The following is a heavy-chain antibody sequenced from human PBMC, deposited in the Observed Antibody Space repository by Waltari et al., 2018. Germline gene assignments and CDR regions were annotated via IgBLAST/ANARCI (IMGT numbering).Heavy chain of an antibody. V-gene: IGHV1-69*12. D-gene: IGHD6-19*01. Sequence: QVQLVQSGAEVKKPGSSVKVSCKASGGTFSSYAISWVRQAPGQGLEWMGGVIPIFGTANYALKWQGRITITADESTNSAYMELSSLRSEKTAVYYCAREGSSGWGWRPNCFDYWGQGTLVTVSS. CDR1: GGTFSSYA. J-gene: IGHJ4*02. CDR2: VIPIFGTA. CDR3: AREGSSGWGWRPNCFDY.